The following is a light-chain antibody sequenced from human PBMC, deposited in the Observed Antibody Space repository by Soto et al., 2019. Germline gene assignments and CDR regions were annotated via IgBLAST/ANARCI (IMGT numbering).Light chain of an antibody. J-gene: IGLJ1*01. CDR3: QVWDSSTVV. CDR2: RDA. V-gene: IGLV3-9*01. CDR1: NIGSKI. Sequence: SYELTQPLSVSVALGQTARITCGGNNIGSKIVHWYQQKPGQAPVLVIYRDANRPSGIPERFSGSNAGNTATLTISRAQDGDEADYYCQVWDSSTVVFGTGTKLTVL.